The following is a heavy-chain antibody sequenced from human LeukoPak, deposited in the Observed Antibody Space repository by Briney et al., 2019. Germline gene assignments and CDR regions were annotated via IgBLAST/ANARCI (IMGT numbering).Heavy chain of an antibody. CDR2: INHSGST. Sequence: PSETLSLTCAVYGGPFSGYYWSWIRQPPGKGLEWIGEINHSGSTSYNPSLKSRVTISVDTSKNQFSLKLSSVTAADTAVYYCARGLRAAVDYWGQGTLVTVSS. V-gene: IGHV4-34*01. D-gene: IGHD6-13*01. CDR1: GGPFSGYY. CDR3: ARGLRAAVDY. J-gene: IGHJ4*02.